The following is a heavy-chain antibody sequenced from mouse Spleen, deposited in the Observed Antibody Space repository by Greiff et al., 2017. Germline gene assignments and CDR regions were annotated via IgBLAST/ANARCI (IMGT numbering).Heavy chain of an antibody. J-gene: IGHJ2*01. CDR1: GISITTGNYR. D-gene: IGHD2-14*01. CDR2: IYYSGTI. Sequence: EVQLQQSGPGLVKPSQTVSLTCTVTGISITTGNYRWSWIRQFPGNKLEWIGYIYYSGTITYNPSLTSRTTITRDTSKNQFFLEMNSLTAEDTATYYCAREGYYRYLYYFDYWGQGTTLTVSS. V-gene: IGHV3-5*02. CDR3: AREGYYRYLYYFDY.